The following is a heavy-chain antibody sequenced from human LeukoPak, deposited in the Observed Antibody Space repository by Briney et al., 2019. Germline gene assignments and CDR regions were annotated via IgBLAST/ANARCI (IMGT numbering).Heavy chain of an antibody. D-gene: IGHD4-17*01. CDR3: ARGGELTVTTFDY. CDR1: GGSISSSSYY. CDR2: IYYSGST. J-gene: IGHJ4*02. Sequence: PSETLSLTCTVSGGSISSSSYYWGWIRQPPGAGLEWIGSIYYSGSTYYNPSLKSRVTISVDTSKNQFSLKLSSVTAADTAVYYCARGGELTVTTFDYWGQGTLVTVSS. V-gene: IGHV4-39*01.